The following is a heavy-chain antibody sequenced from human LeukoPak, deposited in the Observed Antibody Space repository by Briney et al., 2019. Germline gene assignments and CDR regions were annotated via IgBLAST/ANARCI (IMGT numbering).Heavy chain of an antibody. Sequence: GASVKVSCKASGYTFTSYGISWVRQAPGQGLEWMGWITAYNDNTYYAQKLQGRVTMTTDTSTSTAYMELRSLRSDDTAVYYCARTLRYFDWLSDAFDIWGQGTMVTVSS. J-gene: IGHJ3*02. D-gene: IGHD3-9*01. V-gene: IGHV1-18*01. CDR2: ITAYNDNT. CDR1: GYTFTSYG. CDR3: ARTLRYFDWLSDAFDI.